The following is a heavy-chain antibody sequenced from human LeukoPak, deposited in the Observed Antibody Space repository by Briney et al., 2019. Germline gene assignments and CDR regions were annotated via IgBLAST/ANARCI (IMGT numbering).Heavy chain of an antibody. Sequence: ASVKVSCKASGYTFTGYYMHWVRQAPGQGLEWMGWINPNSGGTNYAQKFQGRVTMTRDTSISTAYMELSRLRSDDTAVYHCARAGWRTSCYGMDVWGQGTTVTVSS. V-gene: IGHV1-2*02. D-gene: IGHD5-24*01. CDR3: ARAGWRTSCYGMDV. CDR2: INPNSGGT. J-gene: IGHJ6*02. CDR1: GYTFTGYY.